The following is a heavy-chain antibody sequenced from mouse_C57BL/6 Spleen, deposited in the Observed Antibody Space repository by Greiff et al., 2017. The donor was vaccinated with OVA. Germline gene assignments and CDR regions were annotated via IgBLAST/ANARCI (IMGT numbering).Heavy chain of an antibody. D-gene: IGHD2-4*01. Sequence: EVKLMESEGGLVQPGSSMKLSCTASGFTFSDYYMAWVRQVPEKGLEWVAIINHDGSSTYYLDSLKRRSIISRDNAKNILYLQMSSLKSEDTATYYCARDRDDYDVGLGYYYDDWGKGTTLTVSS. CDR2: INHDGSST. CDR3: ARDRDDYDVGLGYYYDD. CDR1: GFTFSDYY. V-gene: IGHV5-16*01. J-gene: IGHJ2*01.